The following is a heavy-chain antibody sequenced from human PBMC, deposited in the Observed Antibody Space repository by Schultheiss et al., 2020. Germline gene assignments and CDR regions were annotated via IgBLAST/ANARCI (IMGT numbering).Heavy chain of an antibody. Sequence: SETLSLTCTVSGGSISSYYWSWIRQPPGKGLEWIGYIYYSGSTNYNPSLKSRVTISVDTSKNQFSLKLSSVTAADTAVYYCARFLAMATILVPGFFYGMDVWGQGTTVSVFS. CDR2: IYYSGST. CDR3: ARFLAMATILVPGFFYGMDV. V-gene: IGHV4-59*01. J-gene: IGHJ6*02. CDR1: GGSISSYY. D-gene: IGHD5-24*01.